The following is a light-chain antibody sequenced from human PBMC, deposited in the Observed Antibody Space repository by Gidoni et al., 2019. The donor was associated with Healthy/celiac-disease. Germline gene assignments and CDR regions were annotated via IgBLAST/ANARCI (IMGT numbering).Light chain of an antibody. CDR3: QQYNSYSPWP. Sequence: DIQMTQSPSTLSASVGDRVTITCRASPSISSWLAWYQQKPGKAPKLLIYKASSLESGVPSRFSGSGSVTEFTLTISSLQPDDFATYYCQQYNSYSPWPFGQGPKVEIK. CDR1: PSISSW. V-gene: IGKV1-5*03. J-gene: IGKJ1*01. CDR2: KAS.